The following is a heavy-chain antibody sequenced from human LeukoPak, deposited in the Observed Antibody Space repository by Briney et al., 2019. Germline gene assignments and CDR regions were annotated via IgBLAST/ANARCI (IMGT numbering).Heavy chain of an antibody. J-gene: IGHJ5*02. CDR2: INHSGST. CDR3: ARERSSSGGHSWFDP. Sequence: SETLPLTCAVYGGSFSGYYWSWIRQPPGKGLEWIGEINHSGSTNYNPSLKSRVTISVDTSKNQFSLKLSSVTAADTAVYCARERSSSGGHSWFDPWGQGTLVTVSS. V-gene: IGHV4-34*01. CDR1: GGSFSGYY. D-gene: IGHD4-23*01.